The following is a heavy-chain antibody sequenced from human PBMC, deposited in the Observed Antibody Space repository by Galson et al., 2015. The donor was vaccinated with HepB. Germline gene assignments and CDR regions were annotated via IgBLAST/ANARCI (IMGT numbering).Heavy chain of an antibody. CDR2: ISGSGGRT. V-gene: IGHV3-23*01. CDR3: AKERRWAAGIHLFF. D-gene: IGHD6-13*01. CDR1: GFTFSSYV. Sequence: SLRLSCAGSGFTFSSYVMTWVRQTPGKGLEWVSGISGSGGRTYYADSVKGRFTVSRDNFKNTLYLQMNSLRAEVTAVYYCAKERRWAAGIHLFFWGQGTLVTVSS. J-gene: IGHJ4*02.